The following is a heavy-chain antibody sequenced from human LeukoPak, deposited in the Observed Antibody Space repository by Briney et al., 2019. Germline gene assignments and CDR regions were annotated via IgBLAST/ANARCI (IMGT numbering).Heavy chain of an antibody. CDR3: ARDMGSPPFYWYFDL. CDR2: IYYSGST. V-gene: IGHV4-59*01. D-gene: IGHD3-10*01. CDR1: GGSISSYY. J-gene: IGHJ2*01. Sequence: SETLSLTCTVSGGSISSYYWSWIRQPPGKGLGWIGYIYYSGSTNYNPSLKSRVTISVDTSKNQFSLKLSSVTAADTAVYYCARDMGSPPFYWYFDLWGRGTLVTVSS.